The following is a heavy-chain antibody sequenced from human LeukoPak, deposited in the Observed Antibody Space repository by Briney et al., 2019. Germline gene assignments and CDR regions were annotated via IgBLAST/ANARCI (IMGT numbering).Heavy chain of an antibody. CDR1: GGSISSYY. CDR3: ARGGYTQPNWFDP. D-gene: IGHD5-24*01. J-gene: IGHJ5*02. Sequence: PSETLSLTCTVSGGSISSYYWRWIRHPAGKALEWIGRIYTSGSTNYNPSLKSRVTMSVDTSKNQFSLKLSSVTAADTAVYYCARGGYTQPNWFDPWGQGTLVTVSS. CDR2: IYTSGST. V-gene: IGHV4-4*07.